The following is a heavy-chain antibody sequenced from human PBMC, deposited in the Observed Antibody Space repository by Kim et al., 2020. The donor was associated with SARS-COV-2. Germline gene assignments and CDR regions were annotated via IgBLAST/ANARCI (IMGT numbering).Heavy chain of an antibody. D-gene: IGHD1-7*01. CDR3: AGGTTDGMDV. CDR2: IIPILGIA. V-gene: IGHV1-69*04. CDR1: GGTFSSYA. Sequence: SVKVSCKASGGTFSSYAISWVRQAPGQGLEWMGRIIPILGIANYAQKFQGRVTIIADKSTGTAYMELSSLRSDDTAVYYCAGGTTDGMDVWGQGTTVTVSS. J-gene: IGHJ6*02.